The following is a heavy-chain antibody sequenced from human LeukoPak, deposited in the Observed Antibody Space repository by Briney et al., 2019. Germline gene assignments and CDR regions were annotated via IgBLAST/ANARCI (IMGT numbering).Heavy chain of an antibody. J-gene: IGHJ4*02. Sequence: GGSLRLSCAASGFTFSDYYMNWVRQAPGKGLEWVSSISSSSSYIYYADSVKGRFTISRDNAKNSLYLQMNSLRVEDTAVYYCTLGYCRGGSCYQSDYWGQGTLVTVSS. V-gene: IGHV3-21*01. CDR3: TLGYCRGGSCYQSDY. D-gene: IGHD2-15*01. CDR1: GFTFSDYY. CDR2: ISSSSSYI.